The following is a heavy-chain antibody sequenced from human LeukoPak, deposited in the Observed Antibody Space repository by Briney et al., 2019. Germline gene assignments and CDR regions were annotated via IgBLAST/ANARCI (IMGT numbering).Heavy chain of an antibody. V-gene: IGHV1-69*05. CDR1: GGTFSSYA. CDR2: IIPIFGTA. D-gene: IGHD1-7*01. J-gene: IGHJ5*02. Sequence: SVKVSCKASGGTFSSYAISWVRQAPGQGLEWMGRIIPIFGTANYAQKFQGRVTITTDESTSTAYMELSSLRSEDTAVYYCVRAQLELRRNWFDPWGQGTLVTVSS. CDR3: VRAQLELRRNWFDP.